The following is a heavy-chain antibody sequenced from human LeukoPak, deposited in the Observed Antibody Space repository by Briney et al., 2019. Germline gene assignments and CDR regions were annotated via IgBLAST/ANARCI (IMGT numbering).Heavy chain of an antibody. CDR1: GFTFSSYA. Sequence: GGSLRLSCAASGFTFSSYAMSWVRQAPGKGLKWVSAISGSGGSTYYADSVKGRFTISRDNSKNTLYLQMNSLRAEDTAVYYCARPIAVAGTMVPSDYWGQGTLVTVSS. CDR2: ISGSGGST. J-gene: IGHJ4*02. D-gene: IGHD6-19*01. V-gene: IGHV3-23*01. CDR3: ARPIAVAGTMVPSDY.